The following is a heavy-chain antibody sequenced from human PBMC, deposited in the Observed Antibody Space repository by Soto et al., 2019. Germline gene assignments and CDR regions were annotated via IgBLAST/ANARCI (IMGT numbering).Heavy chain of an antibody. V-gene: IGHV3-30-3*01. J-gene: IGHJ6*02. D-gene: IGHD3-10*01. CDR3: ARGNAVPRGLFTWDYYFFGMDV. CDR1: GFTFRNHA. Sequence: GGSLRLSCVASGFTFRNHAMDWVRQAPGKGLEWVAAISSDGNSKNYADSVKGRFTISRDNSGSTLSLQMNSLRAEDTAVYFCARGNAVPRGLFTWDYYFFGMDVWGQGTTVTVSS. CDR2: ISSDGNSK.